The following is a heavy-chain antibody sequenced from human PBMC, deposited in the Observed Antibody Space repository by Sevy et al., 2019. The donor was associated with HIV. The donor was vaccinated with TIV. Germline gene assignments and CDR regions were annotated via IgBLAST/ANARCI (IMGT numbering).Heavy chain of an antibody. CDR1: GFTFSRFA. CDR2: ISGSGDIT. Sequence: GGSLRLSCAASGFTFSRFAMSWVRQAPGKGLEWVSIISGSGDITYYEQSVKGRFTISRDNSKNTLSLQMNSLRAEDTAIYFCAKTDRISALGQFDYWGQGPLVTVSS. CDR3: AKTDRISALGQFDY. D-gene: IGHD6-13*01. V-gene: IGHV3-23*01. J-gene: IGHJ4*02.